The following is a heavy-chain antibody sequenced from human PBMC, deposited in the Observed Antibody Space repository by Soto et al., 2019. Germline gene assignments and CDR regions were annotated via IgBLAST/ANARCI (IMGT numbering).Heavy chain of an antibody. J-gene: IGHJ6*03. Sequence: ASVKVSCKASGYTFTSYGISWVRQAPGQGLEWMGWISAYNGNTNYAQKLQGRVTMTTDTSTSTAYMELRSLRSDDTAVYYCARVRDYGCNSRIYYYYYMDVWGKGTTVTVSS. V-gene: IGHV1-18*01. D-gene: IGHD4-17*01. CDR1: GYTFTSYG. CDR2: ISAYNGNT. CDR3: ARVRDYGCNSRIYYYYYMDV.